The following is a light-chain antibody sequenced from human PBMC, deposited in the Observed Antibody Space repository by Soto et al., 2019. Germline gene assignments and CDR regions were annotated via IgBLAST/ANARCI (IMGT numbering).Light chain of an antibody. Sequence: FQVTQSASSLTASVGAEVTITCRASQTIMTYLNWYQLKPGKPPRLLIYTASSLQSGVPSRFSGSGSGTDFTLTIYGLQPEDFATYYCQQDASWPMTFGQGTRLEIK. CDR1: QTIMTY. CDR3: QQDASWPMT. CDR2: TAS. V-gene: IGKV1-39*01. J-gene: IGKJ5*01.